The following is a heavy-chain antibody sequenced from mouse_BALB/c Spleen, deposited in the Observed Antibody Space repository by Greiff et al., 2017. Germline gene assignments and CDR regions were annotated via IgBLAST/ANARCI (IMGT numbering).Heavy chain of an antibody. V-gene: IGHV5-4*02. D-gene: IGHD2-1*01. Sequence: EVKVVESGGGLVKPGGSLKLSCAASGFTFSDYYMYWVRQTPEKRLEWVATISDGGSYTYYPDSVKGRFTISRDNAKNNLYLQMSSLKSEDTAMYYCARALYYYYAMDYWGQGTSVTVSS. CDR2: ISDGGSYT. CDR3: ARALYYYYAMDY. J-gene: IGHJ4*01. CDR1: GFTFSDYY.